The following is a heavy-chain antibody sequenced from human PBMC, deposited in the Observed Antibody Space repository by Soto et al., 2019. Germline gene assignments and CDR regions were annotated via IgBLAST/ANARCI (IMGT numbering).Heavy chain of an antibody. CDR3: AKVAKSGVVIEYFDS. D-gene: IGHD3-3*01. V-gene: IGHV3-23*01. Sequence: GGSLRLSCAASGFTFSSYAMGWVRQGPGKGLEWVAVVSIGGSTHYADSVRGRFTISRDNSKNTLSLQMNSLTAEDTAVYYCAKVAKSGVVIEYFDSWGQGSLVTVSS. CDR1: GFTFSSYA. J-gene: IGHJ4*02. CDR2: VSIGGST.